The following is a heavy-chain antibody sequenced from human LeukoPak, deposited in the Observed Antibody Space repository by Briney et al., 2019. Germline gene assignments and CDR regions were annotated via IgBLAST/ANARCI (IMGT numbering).Heavy chain of an antibody. J-gene: IGHJ4*02. V-gene: IGHV4-59*08. CDR2: IYYSGST. D-gene: IGHD3-3*01. CDR3: ARLFNYDFWSGYYPAPYFDY. Sequence: SETLSLTCTVSGGSISSYYWSWIRQPPGKGLEWIGYIYYSGSTNYTPSPKSRVTISVDTSKNQFSLKLSSVTAADTAVYYCARLFNYDFWSGYYPAPYFDYWGQGTLVTVSS. CDR1: GGSISSYY.